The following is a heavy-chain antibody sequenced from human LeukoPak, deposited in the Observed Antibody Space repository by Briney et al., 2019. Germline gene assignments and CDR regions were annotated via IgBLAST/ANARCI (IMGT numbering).Heavy chain of an antibody. CDR1: GGSISSYY. Sequence: SETLSLTCTVSGGSISSYYWSWIRQPPGKGLEWIGYIYYSGSTNYSPSLKSRVTISVDTSKNQFSLKLSSVTAADTAVYYCARGDFGVVIYFDYWGQGTLVTVSS. CDR3: ARGDFGVVIYFDY. J-gene: IGHJ4*02. V-gene: IGHV4-59*01. D-gene: IGHD3-3*01. CDR2: IYYSGST.